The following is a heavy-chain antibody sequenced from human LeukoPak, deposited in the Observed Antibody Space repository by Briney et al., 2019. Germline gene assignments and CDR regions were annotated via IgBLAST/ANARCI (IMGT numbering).Heavy chain of an antibody. CDR2: ISSDGSST. D-gene: IGHD5-18*01. J-gene: IGHJ4*02. CDR1: ASTFSSYW. Sequence: GGSLRLSCAASASTFSSYWMHWVRQAPGKGLVWVSRISSDGSSTSYAGSVKGRFTISRDNAKNTLYLQMNSLRAEDTAVYYCARGAGGYSYGWGQGTLVTVSS. CDR3: ARGAGGYSYG. V-gene: IGHV3-74*01.